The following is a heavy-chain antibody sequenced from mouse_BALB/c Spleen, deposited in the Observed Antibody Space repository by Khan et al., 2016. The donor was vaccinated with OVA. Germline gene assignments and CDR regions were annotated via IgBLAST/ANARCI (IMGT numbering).Heavy chain of an antibody. Sequence: EVQLQESGPGLVKPSQSLSLTCTVTGYSITSDFAWNWVRQFPGNKLEWMGYISFSGSTSYGPSLKSRLSITRDTSKNQYFLQLTTVTTEDTATXYCFSSVYYAYAYGMDYWGQGTSVTVSS. J-gene: IGHJ4*01. CDR1: GYSITSDFA. V-gene: IGHV3-2*02. D-gene: IGHD2-2*01. CDR3: FSSVYYAYAYGMDY. CDR2: ISFSGST.